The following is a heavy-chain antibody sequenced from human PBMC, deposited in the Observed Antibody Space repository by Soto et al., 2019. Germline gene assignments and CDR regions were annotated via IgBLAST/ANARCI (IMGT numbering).Heavy chain of an antibody. D-gene: IGHD5-12*01. J-gene: IGHJ6*02. CDR1: GGTFSSYA. CDR2: IIPIFGTA. CDR3: ARRRGRWLPFEADSYYYGMDV. V-gene: IGHV1-69*01. Sequence: QVQLVQSGAEVKKPGSSVKVSCKASGGTFSSYAISWVRQAPGQGLEWMGGIIPIFGTANYAQKVQGRVTITADHSTSTAYMELSSLRSEDTAVYYCARRRGRWLPFEADSYYYGMDVWGQGPTVTVSS.